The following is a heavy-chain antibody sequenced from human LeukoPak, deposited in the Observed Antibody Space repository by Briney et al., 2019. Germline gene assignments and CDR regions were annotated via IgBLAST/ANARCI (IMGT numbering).Heavy chain of an antibody. CDR3: ARVVDRAFDI. Sequence: SETLSLTCAVSGGSISSSSWWSWVRQPPGKGLEWIGYIYQSGSTYYNPSLKSRVTISVDRSKNQFSLKLSSVTAADTAVYYCARVVDRAFDIWGQGTMVTVSS. J-gene: IGHJ3*02. V-gene: IGHV4-4*02. CDR1: GGSISSSSW. CDR2: IYQSGST. D-gene: IGHD3-10*01.